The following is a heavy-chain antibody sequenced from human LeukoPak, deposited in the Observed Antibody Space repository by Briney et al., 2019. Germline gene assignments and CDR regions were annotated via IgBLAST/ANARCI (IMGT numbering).Heavy chain of an antibody. D-gene: IGHD3-9*01. J-gene: IGHJ3*02. CDR2: INPNIGDA. CDR1: GYTFTDYF. CDR3: ARGSVLRYFDWLLYGGGDAFDI. V-gene: IGHV1-2*02. Sequence: GASVKVSCKASGYTFTDYFIHWVRQAPGQGLEWMGWINPNIGDASYAQKFQDRVTMTTDTSTSTAYMELRSLRSDDTAVYYCARGSVLRYFDWLLYGGGDAFDIWGQGTMVTVSS.